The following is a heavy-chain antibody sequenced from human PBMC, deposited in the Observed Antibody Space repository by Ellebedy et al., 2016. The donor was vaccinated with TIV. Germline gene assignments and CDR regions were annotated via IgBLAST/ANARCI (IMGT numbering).Heavy chain of an antibody. V-gene: IGHV3-53*01. D-gene: IGHD1-26*01. CDR3: ARGVVRADLVAHDAFDV. CDR1: GFTVSSKY. Sequence: PGGSLRLSCAASGFTVSSKYMTWVRQAPGKGLEWVSVLYSGGSPYYSDSVTGRFTITRDSAKNTLYLQMNSLGVADTAVSYCARGVVRADLVAHDAFDVWGQGTIVTVSS. J-gene: IGHJ3*01. CDR2: LYSGGSP.